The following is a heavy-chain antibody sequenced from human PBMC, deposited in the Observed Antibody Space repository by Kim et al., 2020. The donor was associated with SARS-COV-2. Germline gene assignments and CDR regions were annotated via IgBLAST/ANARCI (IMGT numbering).Heavy chain of an antibody. V-gene: IGHV5-51*01. D-gene: IGHD5-18*01. Sequence: SFQGQVTISADKSISTAYLQWSSLKASDTAMYYCARQQGNTAHTGGAFDIWGQGTMVTVSS. J-gene: IGHJ3*02. CDR3: ARQQGNTAHTGGAFDI.